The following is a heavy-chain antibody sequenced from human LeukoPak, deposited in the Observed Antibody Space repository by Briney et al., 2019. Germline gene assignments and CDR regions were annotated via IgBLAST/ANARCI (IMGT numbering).Heavy chain of an antibody. CDR2: INWKTGNG. V-gene: IGHV3-9*01. J-gene: IGHJ2*01. D-gene: IGHD5-24*01. Sequence: GGSLSLSCAVSGFNFDDYAMHWVRQAPGRGLEWVSGINWKTGNGIYADSVKGRFTISRDNAKNSLYLQMSSLRAEDTALYYCTRRAARWQFDLWGRGTLLTVS. CDR3: TRRAARWQFDL. CDR1: GFNFDDYA.